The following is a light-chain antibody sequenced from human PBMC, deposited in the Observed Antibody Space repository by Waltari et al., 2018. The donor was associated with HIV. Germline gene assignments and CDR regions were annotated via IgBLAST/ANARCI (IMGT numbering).Light chain of an antibody. CDR1: ESLTVSY. CDR3: QQYVIPPYT. Sequence: EIVLTQSPGTLSLSPGERASLSCRASESLTVSYLAWSQWKPGQAPRRLIYGASNWATGIPARFSGSGSGTGFTLTISRLEPEDFAVYYCQQYVIPPYTFGQGTKLEIK. CDR2: GAS. J-gene: IGKJ2*01. V-gene: IGKV3-20*01.